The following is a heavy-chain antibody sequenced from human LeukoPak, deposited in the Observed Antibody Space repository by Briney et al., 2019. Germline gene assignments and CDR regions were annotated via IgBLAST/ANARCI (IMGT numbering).Heavy chain of an antibody. Sequence: PSETLSLTCAVSGGSISSNSYYWGWVRQSPGKGLEWIGAIYYSGNTYYSPSLKSRVTISADTSKNRFSLNLSAVTAADAATYYCARHVATNYYYNYYGLDVWGQGNTVTVSS. J-gene: IGHJ6*02. V-gene: IGHV4-39*01. CDR3: ARHVATNYYYNYYGLDV. CDR2: IYYSGNT. CDR1: GGSISSNSYY.